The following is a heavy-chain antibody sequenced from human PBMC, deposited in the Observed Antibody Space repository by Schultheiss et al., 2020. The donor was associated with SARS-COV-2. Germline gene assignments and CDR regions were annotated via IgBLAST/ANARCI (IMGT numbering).Heavy chain of an antibody. CDR1: GGSFSGYY. Sequence: SETLSLTCAVYGGSFSGYYWSWIRQPPGKGLEWIGEINHSVSTNYNPSLKSRVTISVDTSKNQFSLKLSSVTAADTAVYYCARHADFPTYYYMDVWGKGTTVTVSS. CDR2: INHSVST. V-gene: IGHV4-34*01. D-gene: IGHD3-3*01. J-gene: IGHJ6*03. CDR3: ARHADFPTYYYMDV.